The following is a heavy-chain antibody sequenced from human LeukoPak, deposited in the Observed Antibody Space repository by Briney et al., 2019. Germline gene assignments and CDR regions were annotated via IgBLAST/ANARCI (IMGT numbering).Heavy chain of an antibody. J-gene: IGHJ4*02. Sequence: SETLSLTCAVYGGSFSGYYWSWIRQPPGKGLEWIGEINHSGSTNYNPSLKSRVTISVDTSKNQFSLKLSSVTAADTAVYYCARSKRSGYYPNFDYWGQGTLVPVSS. V-gene: IGHV4-34*01. CDR1: GGSFSGYY. CDR3: ARSKRSGYYPNFDY. D-gene: IGHD3-22*01. CDR2: INHSGST.